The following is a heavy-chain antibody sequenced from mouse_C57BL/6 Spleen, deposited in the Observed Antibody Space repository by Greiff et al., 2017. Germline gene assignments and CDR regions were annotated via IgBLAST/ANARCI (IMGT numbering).Heavy chain of an antibody. V-gene: IGHV1-69*01. D-gene: IGHD1-1*02. Sequence: QVQLQQPGAELVMPGASVKLSCKASGYTFTSYWMHWVKQRPGQGLEWIGEIDPSDSYTNYNQKFKGKSTLTVDKSSSTAYMQLSSLTSEDSAVYYCARGTHYALDYWGQGTTLTVSS. CDR1: GYTFTSYW. CDR2: IDPSDSYT. CDR3: ARGTHYALDY. J-gene: IGHJ2*01.